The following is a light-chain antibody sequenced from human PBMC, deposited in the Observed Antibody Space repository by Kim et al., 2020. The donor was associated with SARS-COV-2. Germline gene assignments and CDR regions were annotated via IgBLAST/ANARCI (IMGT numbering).Light chain of an antibody. CDR3: GTWDSSLSAVV. CDR2: DNN. Sequence: QSVLTQPPSVSAAPGQKVTISCSGSSSNIGINYVSWYQQLPGTAPKLLIYDNNKRPSGIPDRFSGSKSGTSATLGITGLQTGDEADYYCGTWDSSLSAVVFGGGTQLTVL. CDR1: SSNIGINY. J-gene: IGLJ2*01. V-gene: IGLV1-51*01.